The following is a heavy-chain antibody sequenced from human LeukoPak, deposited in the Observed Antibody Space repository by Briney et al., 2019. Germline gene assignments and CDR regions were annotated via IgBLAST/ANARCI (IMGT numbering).Heavy chain of an antibody. V-gene: IGHV3-21*01. CDR3: ARALRYFDWTCDY. CDR1: GLTFRNYW. Sequence: GGSLRLSCAASGLTFRNYWMSWVRQAPGKGLEWVSSISSSSSYIYYADSVEGRFTISRDNAKNSLYLQMNSQRAEDTAVYYCARALRYFDWTCDYWGQGTLVTVSS. CDR2: ISSSSSYI. J-gene: IGHJ4*02. D-gene: IGHD3-9*01.